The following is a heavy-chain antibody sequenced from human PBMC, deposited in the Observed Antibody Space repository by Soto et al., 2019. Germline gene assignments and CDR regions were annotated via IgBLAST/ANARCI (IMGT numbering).Heavy chain of an antibody. V-gene: IGHV3-30-3*01. CDR1: GFTFSSYA. CDR2: ISYDGSNK. J-gene: IGHJ4*02. D-gene: IGHD3-22*01. CDR3: ARSETYDYYYDSSGHFDY. Sequence: GGSLRLSCAASGFTFSSYAMHWVRQAPGKGLEWVAVISYDGSNKYYADSVKGRFTISRDNSKNTLYLQMNSLRAEDTAVYYCARSETYDYYYDSSGHFDYWGQGTLVTVSS.